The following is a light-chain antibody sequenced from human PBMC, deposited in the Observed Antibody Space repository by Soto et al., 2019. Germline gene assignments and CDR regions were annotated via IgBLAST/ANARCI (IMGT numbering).Light chain of an antibody. V-gene: IGLV2-23*01. Sequence: QSALTQPASVSGSPGQSITISCTGTSSEAGNYNFVSWYQQHPGKTPKVIVSEDSTRPSGVSNRISGSKSGNTASLTISGLQAEDEADYYCCSYAGSSTSWVFGGGTKLTVL. J-gene: IGLJ3*02. CDR2: EDS. CDR1: SSEAGNYNF. CDR3: CSYAGSSTSWV.